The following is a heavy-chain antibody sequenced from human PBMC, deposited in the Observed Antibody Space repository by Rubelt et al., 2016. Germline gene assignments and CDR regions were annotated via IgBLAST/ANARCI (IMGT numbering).Heavy chain of an antibody. Sequence: GKPSETLSLTCTVSGGSISSSSYYWGWIRQPPGKGLEWIGSIYYSGSTYYNPSLKSRVTISVDTSKNQFSLKLSSVTAADTAVYYCARGWRYYDVWSGYRYWGQGTLVTVSS. D-gene: IGHD3-3*01. V-gene: IGHV4-39*07. CDR2: IYYSGST. CDR1: GGSISSSSYY. CDR3: ARGWRYYDVWSGYRY. J-gene: IGHJ4*02.